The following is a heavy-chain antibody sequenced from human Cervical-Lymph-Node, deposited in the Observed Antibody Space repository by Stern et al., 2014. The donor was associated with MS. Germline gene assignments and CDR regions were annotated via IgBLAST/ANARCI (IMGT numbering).Heavy chain of an antibody. V-gene: IGHV5-51*01. J-gene: IGHJ4*02. CDR3: ARYCSGGSCYSFDY. D-gene: IGHD2-15*01. CDR1: GYSFTSYW. Sequence: VQLVESGAEVKKPGESLKISCKGSGYSFTSYWMGWVRQRPGKGLEGMGGIYPGTSDTKYSPSFQGQVTISADKSISTAYLQWSSLKASDTAMYYCARYCSGGSCYSFDYWGQGTLVTVSS. CDR2: IYPGTSDT.